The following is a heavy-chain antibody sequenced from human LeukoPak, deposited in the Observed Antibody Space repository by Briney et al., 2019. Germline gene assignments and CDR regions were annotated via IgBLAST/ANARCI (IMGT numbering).Heavy chain of an antibody. CDR1: GYTFTSYG. CDR3: ARKLYDSSRYGQTYYFDN. CDR2: ISPYNGNT. Sequence: EASVKVSCKASGYTFTSYGISWVRQAPGQGLEWMGWISPYNGNTDHAQKFQGRVTMTTDTFTNTAYMDLRSLRSDDTAVYYCARKLYDSSRYGQTYYFDNWGQGTLVTVSS. D-gene: IGHD3-22*01. V-gene: IGHV1-18*01. J-gene: IGHJ4*02.